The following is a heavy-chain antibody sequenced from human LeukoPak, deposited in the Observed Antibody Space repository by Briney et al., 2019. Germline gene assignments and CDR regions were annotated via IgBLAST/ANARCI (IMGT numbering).Heavy chain of an antibody. Sequence: ASVKVSCKASGYIFTSYFMHWVRQAPGQGLEWMGLINPSGGSTRYAQKFQGRVTMTRDMSTSTVYMELSSLRSEDTAVYYCARGFSAARFRMYNWFDPWGQGTLVTVSS. D-gene: IGHD1-14*01. CDR1: GYIFTSYF. J-gene: IGHJ5*02. CDR3: ARGFSAARFRMYNWFDP. V-gene: IGHV1-46*01. CDR2: INPSGGST.